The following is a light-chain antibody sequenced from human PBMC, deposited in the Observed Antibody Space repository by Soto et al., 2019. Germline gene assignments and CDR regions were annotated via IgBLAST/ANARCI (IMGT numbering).Light chain of an antibody. CDR2: DNN. Sequence: QSVLTQPPSVSAAPGQKVTISCSGSSSNIGNNYVSWYQQLPGTAPKLLIYDNNKRPSGIPDRFSGSKSGTSATLGITGLQTGDEADYYCGTWDSSLSAGVFGGLTKLTVL. V-gene: IGLV1-51*01. CDR1: SSNIGNNY. J-gene: IGLJ2*01. CDR3: GTWDSSLSAGV.